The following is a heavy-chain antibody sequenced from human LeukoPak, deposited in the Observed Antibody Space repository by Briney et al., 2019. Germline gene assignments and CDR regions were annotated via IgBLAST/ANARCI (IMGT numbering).Heavy chain of an antibody. CDR1: GGSFGGYY. J-gene: IGHJ4*02. CDR3: ARAYYYDSSGYYSSY. CDR2: INHSGST. Sequence: SETMSLTCAVYGGSFGGYYWSWIRQPPGKGLEWIGEINHSGSTNYNPSLKSRVTISVDTSKNQLSLKLSSVTAADTAVYYCARAYYYDSSGYYSSYWGQGTLVTVSS. D-gene: IGHD3-22*01. V-gene: IGHV4-34*01.